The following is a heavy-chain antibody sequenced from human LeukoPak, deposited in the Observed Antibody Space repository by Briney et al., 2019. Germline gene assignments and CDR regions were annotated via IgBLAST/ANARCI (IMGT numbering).Heavy chain of an antibody. Sequence: GGSLRLSCAASGLNLTTYAMGWVRQAPGKGLEWVSVIGDRGDSTYYGDSVKGRFTISRDSSKNTLYLQMNSLGGEDTALYYCAKGRWGLTINNFDLWGQGTMVTVSS. D-gene: IGHD3/OR15-3a*01. CDR2: IGDRGDST. CDR1: GLNLTTYA. V-gene: IGHV3-23*01. J-gene: IGHJ3*01. CDR3: AKGRWGLTINNFDL.